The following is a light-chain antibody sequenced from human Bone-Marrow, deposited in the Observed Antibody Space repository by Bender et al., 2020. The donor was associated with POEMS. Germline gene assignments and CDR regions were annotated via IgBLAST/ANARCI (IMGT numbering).Light chain of an antibody. V-gene: IGLV2-8*01. J-gene: IGLJ3*02. CDR2: EVT. CDR3: SSFAGGNNLM. Sequence: QSVLTQPPSASGSPGQSVTISCTGTGSDVGGYDYVSWYQQHPGNAPKLLICEVTKRPSGVPARFSGSKSGNTASLTVSGLQAEDEADYYCSSFAGGNNLMFGGGTKLTVL. CDR1: GSDVGGYDY.